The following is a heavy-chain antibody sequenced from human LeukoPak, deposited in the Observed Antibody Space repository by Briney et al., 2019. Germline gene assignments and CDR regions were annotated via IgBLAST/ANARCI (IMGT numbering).Heavy chain of an antibody. CDR1: RFSISDYW. CDR3: ASRESSMSRSH. J-gene: IGHJ4*01. V-gene: IGHV3-7*01. CDR2: INEDGTIQ. Sequence: GGSLRLSCAASRFSISDYWMNWVRLVPGKGLEWVANINEDGTIQDYVASVRGRFTISRNNAKNSLYLQMNSLGAEDTAVYYCASRESSMSRSHWGHGTLVTVSS. D-gene: IGHD2/OR15-2a*01.